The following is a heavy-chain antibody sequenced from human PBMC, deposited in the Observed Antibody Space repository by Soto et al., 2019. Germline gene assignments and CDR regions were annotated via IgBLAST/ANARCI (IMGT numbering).Heavy chain of an antibody. CDR3: ARVGCSSTSCYFDYYYYGMDV. J-gene: IGHJ6*02. Sequence: QVQLVESGGGVVQPGRSLRLSCAASGFTFSSYAIHWVRQAPGKGLEWVAVISYDGSNKYYADSVKGRFTISRDNSKNTLYLQMNSLRAEDTAVYYCARVGCSSTSCYFDYYYYGMDVWGQGTTVTVSS. D-gene: IGHD2-2*01. CDR1: GFTFSSYA. V-gene: IGHV3-30-3*01. CDR2: ISYDGSNK.